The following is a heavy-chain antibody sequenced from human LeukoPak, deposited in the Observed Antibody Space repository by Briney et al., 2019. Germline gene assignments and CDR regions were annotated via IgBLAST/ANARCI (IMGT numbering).Heavy chain of an antibody. CDR1: GGSFSGYY. CDR2: INHSGST. V-gene: IGHV4-34*01. J-gene: IGHJ3*02. D-gene: IGHD5-12*01. CDR3: ARSPQPFGGYDGLGDAFDI. Sequence: PSETLSLTCAVYGGSFSGYYWSWIRQPPGKGLEWIGEINHSGSTNYNPSLKSRVTISVDTSKNQFSLKLSSVTAADTAVYYCARSPQPFGGYDGLGDAFDIWGQGTMVTVSS.